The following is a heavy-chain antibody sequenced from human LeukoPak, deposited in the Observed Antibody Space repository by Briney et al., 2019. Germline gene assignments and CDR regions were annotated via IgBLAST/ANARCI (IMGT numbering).Heavy chain of an antibody. CDR1: GFTFSSYE. V-gene: IGHV3-48*03. D-gene: IGHD5-18*01. CDR3: ARDLTHRGWLFDY. CDR2: ISSSGGTI. Sequence: PGGSLRLSCAASGFTFSSYEMNWVRQAPGKGLEWVSYISSSGGTIYYADSVKGRFTISRDNAKNSLYLQMNSLRAEDTAVYYCARDLTHRGWLFDYWGQGTLVTVSS. J-gene: IGHJ4*02.